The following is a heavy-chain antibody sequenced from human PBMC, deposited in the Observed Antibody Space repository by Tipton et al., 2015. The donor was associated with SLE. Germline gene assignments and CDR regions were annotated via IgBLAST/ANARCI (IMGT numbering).Heavy chain of an antibody. CDR2: ISSSGSTI. CDR1: GFTFSDYY. J-gene: IGHJ2*01. V-gene: IGHV3-11*04. D-gene: IGHD3-10*01. Sequence: SLRLSCAASGFTFSDYYMSWIHQAPGKGLEWVSYISSSGSTIYYADSVKGRFTISRDNAKNSLYLQMNSLRAEDTAVYYCARASYGSGSYYNVDWYFDLWGRGTLVTVSS. CDR3: ARASYGSGSYYNVDWYFDL.